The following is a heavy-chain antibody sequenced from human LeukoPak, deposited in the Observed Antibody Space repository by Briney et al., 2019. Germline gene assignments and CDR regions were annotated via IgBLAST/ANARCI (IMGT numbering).Heavy chain of an antibody. CDR1: GGSFSGYY. CDR3: ARGYAFDI. J-gene: IGHJ3*02. V-gene: IGHV4-34*01. Sequence: SETLSLTCAVYGGSFSGYYWSWIRQPPGKGLEWIGETNHSGSTNYNPSLKSRVTISVDTSKNQFSLKLSSVTAADTAVYYCARGYAFDIWGQGTMVTVSS. CDR2: TNHSGST.